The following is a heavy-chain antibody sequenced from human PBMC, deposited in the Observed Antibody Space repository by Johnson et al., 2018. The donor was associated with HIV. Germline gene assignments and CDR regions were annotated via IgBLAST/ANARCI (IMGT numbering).Heavy chain of an antibody. Sequence: QVQLVESGGGVVQPGRSLRRSCAASGFTLSSYAMHWVRQAPGKGLEWVAVISYDGSNKYYADSVKGRFTISRDNSKNTLYLQMNSLRAEDTAVYYCARDGGINYFGVVTPEAFDIWGQGTMVTVSS. CDR3: ARDGGINYFGVVTPEAFDI. V-gene: IGHV3-30-3*01. J-gene: IGHJ3*02. CDR2: ISYDGSNK. CDR1: GFTLSSYA. D-gene: IGHD3-3*01.